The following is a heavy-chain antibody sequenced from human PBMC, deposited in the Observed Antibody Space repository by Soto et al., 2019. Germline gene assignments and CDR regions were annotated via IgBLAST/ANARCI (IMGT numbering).Heavy chain of an antibody. J-gene: IGHJ4*02. CDR1: GFTFSSYW. Sequence: GGSLRLSCAASGFTFSSYWMSWVRQAPGKGLEWVVNIKQDGSEKYYVDSVKGRFTISRDNAKNSLYLQMNSLRAEDTAVYYCARVTIFGVVSYFDYWGQGTLVTVSS. D-gene: IGHD3-3*01. CDR2: IKQDGSEK. CDR3: ARVTIFGVVSYFDY. V-gene: IGHV3-7*03.